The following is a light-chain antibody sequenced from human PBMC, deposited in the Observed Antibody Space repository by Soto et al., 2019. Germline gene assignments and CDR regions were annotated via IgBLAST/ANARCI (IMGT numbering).Light chain of an antibody. Sequence: SVERRVGIECRASQGISSWLAWYQQKPGKAPKLLIYAASSLQSGVPSRFSGSGSGTDFPVIPSSPQSEAITPHDRQLAKICALTFAGGTKVDNK. CDR2: AAS. CDR3: QLAKICALT. J-gene: IGKJ4*01. CDR1: QGISSW. V-gene: IGKV1D-12*01.